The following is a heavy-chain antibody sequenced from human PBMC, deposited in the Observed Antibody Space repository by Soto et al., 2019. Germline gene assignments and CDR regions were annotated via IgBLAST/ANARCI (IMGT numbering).Heavy chain of an antibody. D-gene: IGHD2-2*01. CDR2: TSYDGSNT. V-gene: IGHV3-30*18. J-gene: IGHJ4*02. CDR3: AKGGALVPAAILDY. Sequence: GSLRLSCVASGFTFSSFGMHWVRQAPGKGLEWVAVTSYDGSNTYYADSVKGRFTISRDNSKNTLYLQMNSLGAEDTAVYYCAKGGALVPAAILDYWGQGTLVTVSS. CDR1: GFTFSSFG.